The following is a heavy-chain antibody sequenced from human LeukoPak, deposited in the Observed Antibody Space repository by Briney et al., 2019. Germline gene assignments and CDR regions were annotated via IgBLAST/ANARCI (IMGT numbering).Heavy chain of an antibody. V-gene: IGHV3-23*01. CDR3: AKLTGTADS. CDR1: GFTFSSYA. D-gene: IGHD1-7*01. J-gene: IGHJ4*02. Sequence: GGSLRLSCAASGFTFSSYAMIWVRQAPGKGLEWVSAISSSGGANTHYADSEKGRFTISRDNSKNTLYLQMNGLRAEDTAVYYCAKLTGTADSWGQGTLVTVSS. CDR2: ISSSGGANT.